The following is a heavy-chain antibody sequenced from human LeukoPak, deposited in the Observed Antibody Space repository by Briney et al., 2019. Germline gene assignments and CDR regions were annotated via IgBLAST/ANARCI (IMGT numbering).Heavy chain of an antibody. CDR3: ARGITMIRGVISVGAGIGSQPKRYYYYYYMDV. CDR2: IIPIFGTA. V-gene: IGHV1-69*01. J-gene: IGHJ6*03. D-gene: IGHD3-10*01. CDR1: GGTFSSYA. Sequence: ASVKVSCKASGGTFSSYAISWVRQAPGQGLEWMGGIIPIFGTANYAQKFQGRVTITADEATSTVYMELSSLRSEDTAVYYCARGITMIRGVISVGAGIGSQPKRYYYYYYMDVWGKGTTVTISS.